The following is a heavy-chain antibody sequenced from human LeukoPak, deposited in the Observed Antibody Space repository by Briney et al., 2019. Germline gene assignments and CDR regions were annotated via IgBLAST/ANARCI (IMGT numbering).Heavy chain of an antibody. J-gene: IGHJ5*02. CDR3: ARELLSAASWFDP. D-gene: IGHD1-26*01. V-gene: IGHV4-39*07. CDR2: IYYSGST. Sequence: SETLSLTCTVSGGSISSSSYYWGWIRQPPGKGLEWIGSIYYSGSTYYNPSLKSRVTISGDTSKNQFSLKLSSVTAADTAVYYCARELLSAASWFDPWGQGTLVTVSS. CDR1: GGSISSSSYY.